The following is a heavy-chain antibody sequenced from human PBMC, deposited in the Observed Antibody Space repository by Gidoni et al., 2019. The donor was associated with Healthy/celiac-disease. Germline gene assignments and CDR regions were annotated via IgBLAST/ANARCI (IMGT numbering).Heavy chain of an antibody. V-gene: IGHV1-69*01. CDR2: CIPIFGTA. D-gene: IGHD2-8*01. J-gene: IGHJ4*02. CDR3: ATVYCTNGVCWGYFDY. Sequence: QVQLVQSGAEVKKPGSSVTVSCKASGGTFSSDAISWVRQATGKGLEWMGGCIPIFGTANYAQKFQGRVTITADESTSTAYMELSSLRSEDTAVYYCATVYCTNGVCWGYFDYWGQGTLVTVSS. CDR1: GGTFSSDA.